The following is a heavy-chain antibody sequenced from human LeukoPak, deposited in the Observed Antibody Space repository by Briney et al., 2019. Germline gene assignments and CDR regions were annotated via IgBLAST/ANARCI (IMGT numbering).Heavy chain of an antibody. CDR1: GGSISGYY. CDR2: IYYSGST. D-gene: IGHD3-16*01. J-gene: IGHJ4*02. CDR3: VRQRSAPYYFDY. Sequence: SETLSLTCTVSGGSISGYYWSWIRQPPGKGLEWIGYIYYSGSTNYSPSLKSRVTISLDTSKNQFSLNLSSVTAADTAMYYCVRQRSAPYYFDYWGQGTLVTVSS. V-gene: IGHV4-59*01.